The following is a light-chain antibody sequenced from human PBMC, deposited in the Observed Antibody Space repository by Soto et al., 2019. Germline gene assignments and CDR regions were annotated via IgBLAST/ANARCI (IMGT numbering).Light chain of an antibody. J-gene: IGKJ4*01. CDR1: QSVRNNY. Sequence: EVVLTQSPGTLSLSPGERATLSCRASQSVRNNYLVWYQQKPGQAPRVLIYDASSRATSIADRYSGSGTGTEFTLTISRLEPEDFAVYYCQQYGRSPRTFGGGTKVEIK. CDR3: QQYGRSPRT. V-gene: IGKV3-20*01. CDR2: DAS.